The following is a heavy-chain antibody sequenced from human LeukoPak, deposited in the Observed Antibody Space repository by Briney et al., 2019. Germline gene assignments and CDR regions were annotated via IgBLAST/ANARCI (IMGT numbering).Heavy chain of an antibody. J-gene: IGHJ5*02. CDR2: IIGSGVTT. D-gene: IGHD3-10*01. V-gene: IGHV3-23*01. Sequence: GGSLRLSCSASGVTFSSYSMSWVRQAPGKGLEWLSAIIGSGVTTYYADSVKGRFTISRENSKNKLYLQMHSLRAEDTAVYYCVIPWDFGWFDPWGQGTLVTVSS. CDR1: GVTFSSYS. CDR3: VIPWDFGWFDP.